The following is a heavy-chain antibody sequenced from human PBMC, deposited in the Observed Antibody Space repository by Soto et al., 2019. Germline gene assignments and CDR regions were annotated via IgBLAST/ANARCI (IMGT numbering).Heavy chain of an antibody. D-gene: IGHD3-16*01. CDR3: AREYYDYVWGSYDY. CDR1: GFDLTSSR. J-gene: IGHJ4*02. Sequence: GGSLRLSCVASGFDLTSSRMNWVRQAPGKGLEWVSSISSSSSYIYYADSVKGRFTISRDNAKNSLYLQMNSLRAEDTAVYYCAREYYDYVWGSYDYWGXGTLVTVSS. V-gene: IGHV3-21*01. CDR2: ISSSSSYI.